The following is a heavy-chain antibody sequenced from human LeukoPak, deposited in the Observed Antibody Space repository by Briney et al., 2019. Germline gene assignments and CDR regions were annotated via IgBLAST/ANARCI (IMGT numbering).Heavy chain of an antibody. J-gene: IGHJ5*02. V-gene: IGHV1-2*02. CDR3: AREAITIFGVVSSGGNWFDP. Sequence: ASVKVSCKASGYTFTGYYMHWVRQAPGQGLEWMRWINPNSGGTNYAQKFQGRVTMTRDTSISTAYMELSRLRSDDTAVYYCAREAITIFGVVSSGGNWFDPWGQGTLVTVSS. D-gene: IGHD3-3*01. CDR1: GYTFTGYY. CDR2: INPNSGGT.